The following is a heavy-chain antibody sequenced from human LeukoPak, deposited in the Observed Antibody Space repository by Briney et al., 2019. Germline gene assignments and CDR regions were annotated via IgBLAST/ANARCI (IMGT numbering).Heavy chain of an antibody. CDR3: AKGDPYGSGSYPVDY. CDR2: INGDGSRT. V-gene: IGHV3-74*01. Sequence: PGGSLRLSCAASGFTFSDYYMHWVRQAPGKGLLWISHINGDGSRTGYADSVKGRFTISRDNSKNTLYLQMNSLRPEDTAVYYCAKGDPYGSGSYPVDYWGQGTLVTVSS. D-gene: IGHD3-10*01. J-gene: IGHJ4*02. CDR1: GFTFSDYY.